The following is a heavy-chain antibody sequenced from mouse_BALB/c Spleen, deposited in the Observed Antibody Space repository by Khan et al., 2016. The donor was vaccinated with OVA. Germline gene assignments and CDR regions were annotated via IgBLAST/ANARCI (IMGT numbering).Heavy chain of an antibody. CDR1: GYTFTSSY. Sequence: QVQLQQSGAELVKPGASVKLSSKASGYTFTSSYMYWLKQRPGQGLEWIGEINPSNGGTTFNEKFKRKATLPVDKSSSPAYMPLSSLTSADSAVYYGTRRGTARATLWFSYWGRGHLVTVSA. CDR3: TRRGTARATLWFSY. D-gene: IGHD3-2*01. V-gene: IGHV1S81*02. J-gene: IGHJ3*01. CDR2: INPSNGGT.